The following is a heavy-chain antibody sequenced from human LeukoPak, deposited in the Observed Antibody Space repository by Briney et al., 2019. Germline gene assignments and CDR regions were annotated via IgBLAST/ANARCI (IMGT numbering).Heavy chain of an antibody. CDR3: ARDLRSAIVGASSRY. J-gene: IGHJ4*02. CDR2: ISSSSSTI. V-gene: IGHV3-48*01. CDR1: GFTFSSYS. D-gene: IGHD1-26*01. Sequence: GGSLRLSCAASGFTFSSYSMNWVRQAPGKGLEWVSYISSSSSTIYYADSVKGRFTISRDNAKNSLYLQMNSLRAEDTAVYYCARDLRSAIVGASSRYWGQGTLVTVSS.